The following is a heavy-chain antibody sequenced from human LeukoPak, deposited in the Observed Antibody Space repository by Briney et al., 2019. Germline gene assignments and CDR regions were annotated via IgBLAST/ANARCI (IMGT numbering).Heavy chain of an antibody. CDR3: AREYSSSWTGWFDP. J-gene: IGHJ5*02. CDR2: IYSSGST. V-gene: IGHV4-4*07. D-gene: IGHD6-13*01. CDR1: GGSISSYY. Sequence: PSETLSLTCSVSGGSISSYYWSWIRQPAGKGLEWIGRIYSSGSTNYNPSLKSRVSMSVLTSKNQLSLKLSSVTVADTAVYYCAREYSSSWTGWFDPWGQGTLVTVSS.